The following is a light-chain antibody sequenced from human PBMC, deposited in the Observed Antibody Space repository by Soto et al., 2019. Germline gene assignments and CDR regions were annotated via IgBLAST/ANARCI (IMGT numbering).Light chain of an antibody. CDR1: QSISSY. CDR3: QQYENLPT. V-gene: IGKV1-33*01. CDR2: ATS. Sequence: DIQMTQSPASRSSSLVDRVTITCRASQSISSYLNWYQQKPGEAPKLLIFATSTLQSGVPSRFSGSGSGTDFTFTISRLQTEDIATYYCQQYENLPTFGQGTRLEIK. J-gene: IGKJ5*01.